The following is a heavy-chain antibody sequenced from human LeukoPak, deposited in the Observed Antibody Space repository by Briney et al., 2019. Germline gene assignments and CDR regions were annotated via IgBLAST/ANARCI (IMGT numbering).Heavy chain of an antibody. J-gene: IGHJ3*02. CDR1: GFAFISYS. CDR2: TSSGSDYI. Sequence: GGSLRLSCAASGFAFISYSINWVRQAPGKGLEWVSSTSSGSDYIYYADSMKGRFSTSRDNAKNSLYLQMNSLRVEDTAVYYRARGHSGSYQCADAFDIWGQGTMVTVSS. V-gene: IGHV3-21*01. CDR3: ARGHSGSYQCADAFDI. D-gene: IGHD1-26*01.